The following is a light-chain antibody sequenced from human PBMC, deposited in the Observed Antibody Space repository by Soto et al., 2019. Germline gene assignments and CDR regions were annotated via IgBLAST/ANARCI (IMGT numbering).Light chain of an antibody. CDR2: AAS. Sequence: DLQMTQSPSSLSASVGDRVTITCRASQSISSYLHWYQQKPGKAPKLLIYAASSLQSGVPSRFSGSGSGTDFTLTISSLQPEDFATYYCQQSFSTPPYTFGQGTKLEIK. J-gene: IGKJ2*01. CDR1: QSISSY. V-gene: IGKV1-39*01. CDR3: QQSFSTPPYT.